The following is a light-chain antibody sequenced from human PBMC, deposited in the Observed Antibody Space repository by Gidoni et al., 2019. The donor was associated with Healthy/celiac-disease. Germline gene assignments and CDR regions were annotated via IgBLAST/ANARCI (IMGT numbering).Light chain of an antibody. CDR1: QSVSSY. Sequence: IVLTQSPATLSLPPGERATLSCRASQSVSSYLNWYQQKPGQAPRVLIYDASNGATGNPDVFSGSGAGTDFTLTIRSLGPEESAVYYCHQRGNWPLTFGRGTKVEIK. CDR3: HQRGNWPLT. CDR2: DAS. J-gene: IGKJ4*01. V-gene: IGKV3-11*01.